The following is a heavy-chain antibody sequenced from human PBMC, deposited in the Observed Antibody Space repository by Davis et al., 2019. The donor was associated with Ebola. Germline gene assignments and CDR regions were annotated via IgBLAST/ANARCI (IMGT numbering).Heavy chain of an antibody. CDR2: IYYSGST. CDR3: ARGSHYYAMDV. J-gene: IGHJ6*02. Sequence: PSETLSLTCTVSGGSISSNFWNWIRQPPGKGLEYIGHIYYSGSTNYNPSLKSRVTMSLDTSTKRFTLNMTSVTAADTGVYFCARGSHYYAMDVWGQGTTVTVSS. CDR1: GGSISSNF. V-gene: IGHV4-59*01.